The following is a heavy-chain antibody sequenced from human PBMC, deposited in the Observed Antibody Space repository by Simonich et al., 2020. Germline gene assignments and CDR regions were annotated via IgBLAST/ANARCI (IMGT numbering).Heavy chain of an antibody. V-gene: IGHV4-39*01. CDR1: GGSLSSSSYF. J-gene: IGHJ3*02. D-gene: IGHD6-13*01. CDR3: ARHAGFAFDI. CDR2: IYCMGST. Sequence: QLQLQESGPGLVKPSETLSLTCTVSGGSLSSSSYFWGWIRQPPGKGLEWIGSIYCMGSTYNNPSLKIRVTISVDTSKTQSSLKLSSVTAADTAVYYCARHAGFAFDIWGQGTMVTVSS.